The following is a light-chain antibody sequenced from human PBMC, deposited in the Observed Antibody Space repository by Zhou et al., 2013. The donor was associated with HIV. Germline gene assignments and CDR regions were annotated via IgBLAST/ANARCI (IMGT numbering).Light chain of an antibody. CDR1: QSVYSN. CDR2: GAL. CDR3: QQSTDEVT. V-gene: IGKV3-15*01. Sequence: VLTQSPATLSVSPGERVNLSCRASQSVYSNLAWYQQKPGQAPRLLIYGALYGATGVPVRFSGSGSGTEFTLTISGLQFEDFAVYYCQQSTDEVTFGQGTKLEIK. J-gene: IGKJ2*01.